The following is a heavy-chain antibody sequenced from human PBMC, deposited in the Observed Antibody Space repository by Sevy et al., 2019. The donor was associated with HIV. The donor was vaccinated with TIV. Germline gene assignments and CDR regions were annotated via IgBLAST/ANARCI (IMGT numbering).Heavy chain of an antibody. V-gene: IGHV3-72*01. J-gene: IGHJ2*01. D-gene: IGHD6-19*01. Sequence: GGSLRLSCAASGFAFGDLYMDWVRQAPGKGLEWVGRIRNKPKSYTTEYAASVKGRFTISRDDSRNSLYLQMNSLKTEDTAVYYCAAVAANKGYFDIWGRGSLVTFSS. CDR1: GFAFGDLY. CDR3: AAVAANKGYFDI. CDR2: IRNKPKSYTT.